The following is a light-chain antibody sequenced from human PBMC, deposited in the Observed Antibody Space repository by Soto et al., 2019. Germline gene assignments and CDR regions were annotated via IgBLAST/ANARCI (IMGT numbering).Light chain of an antibody. J-gene: IGKJ5*01. CDR2: GAS. V-gene: IGKV3-15*01. CDR1: ETVATN. CDR3: QQYNNWPPIT. Sequence: EVVMTQSPATLSVSPGERATLSCSASETVATNLAWYQQKPGQAPRLLISGASTRAAGISDRFRGSGSGTEFTLTISSLRSEDFAVYYCQQYNNWPPITFGQGTRLEIK.